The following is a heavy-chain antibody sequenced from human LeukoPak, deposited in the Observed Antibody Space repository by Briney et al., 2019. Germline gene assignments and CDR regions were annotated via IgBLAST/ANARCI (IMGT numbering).Heavy chain of an antibody. J-gene: IGHJ4*02. D-gene: IGHD2-15*01. V-gene: IGHV3-30*02. CDR2: IRYDGSNK. Sequence: GGSLRLSCAASGFTFSSYGMPWVRQAPGKGLEWVAFIRYDGSNKYYADSVKGRFTISRDNSKNTLYLQMNSLRAEDTAVYYCAKGRYCSGGSCYGDYFDYWGQGTLVTVSS. CDR1: GFTFSSYG. CDR3: AKGRYCSGGSCYGDYFDY.